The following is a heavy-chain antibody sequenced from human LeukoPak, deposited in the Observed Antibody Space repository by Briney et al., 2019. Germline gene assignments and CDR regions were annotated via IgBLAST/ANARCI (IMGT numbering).Heavy chain of an antibody. CDR2: IYHSGSA. V-gene: IGHV4-38-2*02. Sequence: PSETLSLTCTVSGYSISSGYYWGWIRQPPGKGLEWIGSIYHSGSAYYNPSLKSRVTISGDTSKNQFSLKLRSVTAADTAVYYCVGPLSVLGELSDYDYWGQGTLVTVSS. CDR1: GYSISSGYY. J-gene: IGHJ4*02. CDR3: VGPLSVLGELSDYDY. D-gene: IGHD3-16*02.